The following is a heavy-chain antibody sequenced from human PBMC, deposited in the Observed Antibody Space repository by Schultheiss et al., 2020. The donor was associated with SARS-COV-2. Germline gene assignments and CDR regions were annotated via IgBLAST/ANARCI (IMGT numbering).Heavy chain of an antibody. J-gene: IGHJ4*02. CDR2: ISYDGSNK. CDR3: ARGPHPFSVPATAVDY. D-gene: IGHD2-2*01. CDR1: GFTFSSYA. Sequence: GESLKISCAASGFTFSSYAMHWVRQAPGKGLEWVAVISYDGSNKYYADSVKGRFTISRDNSKNTLYLQMNSLRAEDTAVYYCARGPHPFSVPATAVDYWGQGTLVTVSS. V-gene: IGHV3-30-3*01.